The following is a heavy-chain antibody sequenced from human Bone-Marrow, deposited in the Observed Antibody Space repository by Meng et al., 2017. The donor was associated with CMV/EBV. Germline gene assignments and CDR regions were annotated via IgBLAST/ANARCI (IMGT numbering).Heavy chain of an antibody. Sequence: SVKVSCKASGYTFTSYDINWVRQATGQGLEWMGWINPNSGGTNYAQTFQGRVTITRDTSIRTAYMELSRLRSDDTAVSSLARVRGRLAYYYYGMDVWGQGTTVTVSS. D-gene: IGHD2-21*01. V-gene: IGHV1-2*02. CDR1: GYTFTSYD. CDR2: INPNSGGT. J-gene: IGHJ6*02. CDR3: ARVRGRLAYYYYGMDV.